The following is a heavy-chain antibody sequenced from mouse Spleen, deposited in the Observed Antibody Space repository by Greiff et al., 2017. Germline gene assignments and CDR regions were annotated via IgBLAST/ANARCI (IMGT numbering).Heavy chain of an antibody. V-gene: IGHV1-15*01. CDR2: IDPETGGT. J-gene: IGHJ4*01. Sequence: QVQLQQSGAELVRPGASVTLSCKASGYTFTDYEMHWVKQTPVHGLEWIGAIDPETGGTAYNQKFKGKAILTADKSSSTAYMELRSLTSEDSAVYYCTRPHRSYYAMDYWGQGTSVTVSS. CDR1: GYTFTDYE. D-gene: IGHD2-14*01. CDR3: TRPHRSYYAMDY.